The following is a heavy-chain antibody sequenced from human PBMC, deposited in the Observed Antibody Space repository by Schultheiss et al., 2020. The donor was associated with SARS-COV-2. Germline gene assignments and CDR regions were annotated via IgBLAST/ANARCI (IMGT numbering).Heavy chain of an antibody. CDR2: ISSSGSTI. D-gene: IGHD6-19*01. Sequence: GGSLRLSCAASGFTFSDYYMSWIRQAPGKGLEWVSYISSSGSTIYYADSVKGRFTISRDNAKNSLYLQMNSLRAEDTAVYYCARIIAVAGRQYFQHWGQGTLVTVSS. J-gene: IGHJ1*01. CDR1: GFTFSDYY. CDR3: ARIIAVAGRQYFQH. V-gene: IGHV3-11*04.